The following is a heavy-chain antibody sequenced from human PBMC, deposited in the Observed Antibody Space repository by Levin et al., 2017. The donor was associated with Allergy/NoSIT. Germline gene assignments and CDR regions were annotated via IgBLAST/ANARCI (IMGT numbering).Heavy chain of an antibody. CDR3: ARFLRDFWSGYYTPYYYYYMDV. CDR2: IKQDGSEK. CDR1: GFTFSSYW. V-gene: IGHV3-7*01. J-gene: IGHJ6*03. Sequence: GGSLRLSCAASGFTFSSYWMSWVRQAPGKGLEWVANIKQDGSEKYYVDSVKGRFTISRDNAKNSLYLQMNSLRAEDTAVYYCARFLRDFWSGYYTPYYYYYMDVWGKGTTVTVSS. D-gene: IGHD3-3*01.